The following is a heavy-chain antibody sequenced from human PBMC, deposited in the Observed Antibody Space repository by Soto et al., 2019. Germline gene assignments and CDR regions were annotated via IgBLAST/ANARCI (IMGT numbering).Heavy chain of an antibody. Sequence: SETLSLTCTVSGGSISSGGYYWSWIRQHPGKGLEWIGYIYYSGSTYYNPSLKSRVTISVDTSKNQFSLKLSSVTAADTAVYYCARDMNGVLVMGQWGQGTLVTVSS. V-gene: IGHV4-31*03. D-gene: IGHD6-6*01. J-gene: IGHJ4*02. CDR3: ARDMNGVLVMGQ. CDR2: IYYSGST. CDR1: GGSISSGGYY.